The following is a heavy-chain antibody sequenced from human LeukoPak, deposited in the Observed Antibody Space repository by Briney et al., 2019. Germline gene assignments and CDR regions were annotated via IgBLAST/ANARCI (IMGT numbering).Heavy chain of an antibody. V-gene: IGHV4-31*03. CDR3: ARDALTGMAGDPSYYYYGMDV. CDR2: IYYSGST. D-gene: IGHD3-9*01. Sequence: MPSQTLSLTCTVSGGSISSGGYYWSWIRQHPGKGLERIGYIYYSGSTYYNPSLKSRVTISVDTSKNQFSLKLSSVTAADTAVYYCARDALTGMAGDPSYYYYGMDVWGKGTTVTVSS. J-gene: IGHJ6*04. CDR1: GGSISSGGYY.